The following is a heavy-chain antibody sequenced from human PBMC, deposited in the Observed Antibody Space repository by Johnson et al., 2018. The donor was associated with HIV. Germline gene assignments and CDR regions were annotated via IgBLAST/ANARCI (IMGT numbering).Heavy chain of an antibody. V-gene: IGHV3-7*01. CDR2: ITQDESKK. D-gene: IGHD1-26*01. CDR1: GFIFSSYG. Sequence: EVQLVESGGGVVQPGGSLRLSCAASGFIFSSYGMRWVRQAPGKGLEWVANITQDESKKYYADSVKGRFTISRDNAKNSLYLQMNSLRTEDTAVYYWARDSGGKYYIMDAFDIWGQGTMVTVSS. J-gene: IGHJ3*02. CDR3: ARDSGGKYYIMDAFDI.